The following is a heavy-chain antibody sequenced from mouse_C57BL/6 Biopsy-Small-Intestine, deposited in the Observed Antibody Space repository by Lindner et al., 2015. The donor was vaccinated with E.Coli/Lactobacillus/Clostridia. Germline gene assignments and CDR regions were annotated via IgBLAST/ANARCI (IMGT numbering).Heavy chain of an antibody. D-gene: IGHD1-1*01. CDR2: ISPYNGNT. V-gene: IGHV1-66*01. CDR3: ARGLDYDFWSAQAYYGMDV. Sequence: ASVKVSCKASGYSFTTKGINWVRQAPGQGLEWMGWISPYNGNTNYAHNFQGRVTMTTDTSTSTAYMELRSLRSDDTAVYHCARGLDYDFWSAQAYYGMDVWGQGTTVTVSS. J-gene: IGHJ1*01. CDR1: GYSFTTKG.